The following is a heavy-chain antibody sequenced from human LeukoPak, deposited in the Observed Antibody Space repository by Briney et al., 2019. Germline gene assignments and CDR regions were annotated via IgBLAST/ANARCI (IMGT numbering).Heavy chain of an antibody. J-gene: IGHJ4*02. CDR2: IRSKANSYAT. V-gene: IGHV3-73*01. D-gene: IGHD2-15*01. Sequence: GGSLRLSCAASGFTFSGSAMHWVRQASGKGLEWVGRIRSKANSYATAYAASVKGRFTISRDDSKNTAYLQMNSLRAEDTAVYYCARDRVAFFDYWGRGTLVTVSS. CDR1: GFTFSGSA. CDR3: ARDRVAFFDY.